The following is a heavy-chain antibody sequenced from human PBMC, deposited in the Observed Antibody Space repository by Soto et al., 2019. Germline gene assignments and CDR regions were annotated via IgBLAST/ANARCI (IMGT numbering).Heavy chain of an antibody. J-gene: IGHJ4*02. D-gene: IGHD6-25*01. CDR1: GFIFNNYW. Sequence: PGGSLRLSCAASGFIFNNYWMHWVRQAPGKGLVWVARINGDGTTTYVDSVKGRFTISRENANNMVYLQMNSLRAEDPAMHYGGRGSGPRGRANWGQGISVTVSS. CDR2: INGDGTT. V-gene: IGHV3-74*01. CDR3: GRGSGPRGRAN.